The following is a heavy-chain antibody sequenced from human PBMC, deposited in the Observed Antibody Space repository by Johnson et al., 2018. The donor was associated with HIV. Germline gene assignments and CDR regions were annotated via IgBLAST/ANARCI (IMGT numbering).Heavy chain of an antibody. Sequence: VQLVESGGGLVQPGRSLRLSCAASGFTFDDYAMHWVRQAPGKGLEWVSGISWNSGSIGYADSVKGRFTISRDNAKNSLYLQMNSLRAGDTAIYYCARGGSSGWSGFLAFDIWGQGTMVTVSS. V-gene: IGHV3-9*01. CDR3: ARGGSSGWSGFLAFDI. CDR1: GFTFDDYA. CDR2: ISWNSGSI. J-gene: IGHJ3*02. D-gene: IGHD6-19*01.